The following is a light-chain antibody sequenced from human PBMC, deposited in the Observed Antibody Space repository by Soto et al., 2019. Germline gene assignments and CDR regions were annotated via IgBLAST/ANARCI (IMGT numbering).Light chain of an antibody. Sequence: EIVMTQSPATLSVSPGERATLSCRASQSVSGNLAWYQQKPGQAPRLLIYGASTRATGIPARFSGSGSGTEFTLTISRLQSEDVAVYYCQQYNNWPRTFGQGTKVEIK. CDR1: QSVSGN. J-gene: IGKJ1*01. CDR3: QQYNNWPRT. V-gene: IGKV3-15*01. CDR2: GAS.